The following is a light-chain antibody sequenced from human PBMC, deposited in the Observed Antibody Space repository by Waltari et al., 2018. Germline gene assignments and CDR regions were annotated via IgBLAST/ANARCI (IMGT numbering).Light chain of an antibody. J-gene: IGKJ1*01. Sequence: EILLTQSPDTLSVSPGERVTLSCRASESIATNLAWYQQRPGQAPRRLIFHASSRATDIPAKFSGSGSGTEFTLTISSLQAEDFAVYYCQQYNNWPPSTFGQGTKVEFK. CDR2: HAS. V-gene: IGKV3-15*01. CDR1: ESIATN. CDR3: QQYNNWPPST.